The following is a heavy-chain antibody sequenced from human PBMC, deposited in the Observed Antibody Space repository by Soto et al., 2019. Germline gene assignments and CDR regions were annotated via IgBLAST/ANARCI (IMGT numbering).Heavy chain of an antibody. J-gene: IGHJ3*02. CDR2: INHRGST. Sequence: QVQLQQWGAGLLKPSETLSLTCAVYTGSFSGYYWNWIRQPPGKGLEWIGTINHRGSTNYNPSLKSRVTISVDTSKNQFSLRVSSVTAADTAVYYCARKGVTTEWSAFDIWGQGTMVTVSS. D-gene: IGHD4-17*01. V-gene: IGHV4-34*01. CDR1: TGSFSGYY. CDR3: ARKGVTTEWSAFDI.